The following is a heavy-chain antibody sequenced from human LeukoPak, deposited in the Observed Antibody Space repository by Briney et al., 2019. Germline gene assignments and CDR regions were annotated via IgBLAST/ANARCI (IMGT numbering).Heavy chain of an antibody. Sequence: PGGSLRLSCAASGFTFNNYWMSWVRQAPGKGLQWVANIKQDGGAEFYVDSVKGRFTISRDNTKKSLYLQMNSLRVEDTAVYYCARGDFSDNGDYVDAFDIWGQGTMVTVSS. CDR3: ARGDFSDNGDYVDAFDI. J-gene: IGHJ3*02. V-gene: IGHV3-7*01. CDR1: GFTFNNYW. D-gene: IGHD4-17*01. CDR2: IKQDGGAE.